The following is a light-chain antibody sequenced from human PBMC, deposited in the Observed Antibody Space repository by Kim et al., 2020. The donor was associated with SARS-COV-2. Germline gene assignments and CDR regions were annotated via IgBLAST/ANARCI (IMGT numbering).Light chain of an antibody. Sequence: YPGERATLSCRASPSVSSSYLAWYQQKPGQAPRLLIYGASSRATGIPDRFSGSGSGTDFTLTISRLEPEDFAVYYCQQYGSSPGTFGQGTKVDIK. CDR1: PSVSSSY. CDR3: QQYGSSPGT. J-gene: IGKJ1*01. V-gene: IGKV3-20*01. CDR2: GAS.